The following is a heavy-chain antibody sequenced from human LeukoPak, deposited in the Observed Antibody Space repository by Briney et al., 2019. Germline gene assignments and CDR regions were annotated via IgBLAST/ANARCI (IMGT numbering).Heavy chain of an antibody. Sequence: SGGSLRLSCAASGFTVSSNYMSWVRQAPGKGLEWVSVIYSGGSTYYADSVKGRFTISRHNSKNTLYLQMNSLRAEDTAVYYCARDLAYYYDSSGLGAFDIWGQGTMVTVSS. CDR1: GFTVSSNY. CDR2: IYSGGST. J-gene: IGHJ3*02. D-gene: IGHD3-22*01. V-gene: IGHV3-53*04. CDR3: ARDLAYYYDSSGLGAFDI.